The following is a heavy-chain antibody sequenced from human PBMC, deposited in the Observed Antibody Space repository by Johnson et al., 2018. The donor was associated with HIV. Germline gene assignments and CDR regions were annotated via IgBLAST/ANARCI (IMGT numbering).Heavy chain of an antibody. CDR3: ARGRDSSGFNDAFDI. D-gene: IGHD3-22*01. V-gene: IGHV3-13*01. CDR2: IETAGET. Sequence: VQLVESGGGLVQPGGSLRLSCAASGFTFSNYDMHWVRQGTGKGLEWVSPIETAGETYYPDSVKGRFTISSENAKNSLYLQMNSLRAGDTAVYYCARGRDSSGFNDAFDIWGQGTMVTVSS. CDR1: GFTFSNYD. J-gene: IGHJ3*02.